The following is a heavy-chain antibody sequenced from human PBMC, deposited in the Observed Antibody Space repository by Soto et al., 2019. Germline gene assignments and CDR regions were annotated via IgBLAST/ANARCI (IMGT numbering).Heavy chain of an antibody. CDR2: ISSSSSYI. CDR1: GFTFSSYS. J-gene: IGHJ6*02. Sequence: RLSCAASGFTFSSYSMNWVRQAPGKGLEWVSSISSSSSYIYYADSVKGRFTISRDNAKNSLYLQMNSLRAEDTAVYYCARATYYDFWSGYYEGGSYYYYGMDVWGQGTTVTVSS. D-gene: IGHD3-3*01. V-gene: IGHV3-21*01. CDR3: ARATYYDFWSGYYEGGSYYYYGMDV.